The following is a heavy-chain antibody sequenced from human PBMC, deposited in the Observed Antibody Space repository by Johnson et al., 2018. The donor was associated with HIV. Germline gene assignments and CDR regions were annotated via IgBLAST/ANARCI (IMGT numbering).Heavy chain of an antibody. V-gene: IGHV3-20*04. J-gene: IGHJ3*02. CDR2: INWNGGTT. Sequence: EVQLVESGGGVVRPGGSLRLSCAASGFTFDDYAMTWVRQAPGKGLEWVSAINWNGGTTGYTDSVKGRFTISKDNSRNTLFLHMNSLRADDTAVYYCAIGRGEFPRHAFDIWGQGTMVTVSS. CDR1: GFTFDDYA. D-gene: IGHD3-10*01. CDR3: AIGRGEFPRHAFDI.